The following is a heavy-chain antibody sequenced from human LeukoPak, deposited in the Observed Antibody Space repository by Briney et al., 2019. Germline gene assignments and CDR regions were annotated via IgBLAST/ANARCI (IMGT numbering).Heavy chain of an antibody. V-gene: IGHV3-21*01. D-gene: IGHD3-22*01. CDR3: AKAHYDTSDLADY. CDR2: ISSSSSYI. J-gene: IGHJ4*02. Sequence: GGSLRLSCAASGFTFSSYSMNWVRQAPGKGLEWVSSISSSSSYIYYADSVKGRFTISRDNAKNSLYLQMNSLRAEDTAVYYCAKAHYDTSDLADYWGQGTLVTVSS. CDR1: GFTFSSYS.